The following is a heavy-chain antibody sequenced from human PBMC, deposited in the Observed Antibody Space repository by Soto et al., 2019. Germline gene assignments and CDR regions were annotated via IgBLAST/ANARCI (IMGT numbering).Heavy chain of an antibody. Sequence: SETLSLTCAVYGGSFSVYYWSWIRHPPGKGLEWIGEINHSGSTNYNPSLKSRVTISVDTSKNQFSLKLSSVTAADTAVYYCAISLDSSGYYHYYYYGMDVWGQGTTVTVSS. J-gene: IGHJ6*02. CDR1: GGSFSVYY. V-gene: IGHV4-34*01. CDR3: AISLDSSGYYHYYYYGMDV. D-gene: IGHD3-22*01. CDR2: INHSGST.